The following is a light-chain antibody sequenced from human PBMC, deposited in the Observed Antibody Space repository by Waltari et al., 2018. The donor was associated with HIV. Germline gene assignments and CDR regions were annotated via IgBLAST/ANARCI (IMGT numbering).Light chain of an antibody. V-gene: IGKV4-1*01. CDR3: QQYFGIPLT. Sequence: DIVMTQSPDPLAVSLGERATINCKSSQSGLYGSNNTSYLAWYQQKPGQPPKSLLYWASTRESGVPDRFSASGSGTDFTRTISGLQADAVAVYYCQQYFGIPLTFGLGTTVEIK. J-gene: IGKJ1*01. CDR1: QSGLYGSNNTSY. CDR2: WAS.